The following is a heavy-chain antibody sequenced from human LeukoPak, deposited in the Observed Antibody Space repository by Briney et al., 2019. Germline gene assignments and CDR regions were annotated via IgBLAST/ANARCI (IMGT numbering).Heavy chain of an antibody. CDR1: GFTFSNYW. J-gene: IGHJ4*02. CDR2: MKQDGSET. D-gene: IGHD3-10*01. Sequence: GGSLRLSCAASGFTFSNYWMSWVRQAPGKGLEWVANMKQDGSETYYVDSVKGRFTISRDNAKNSLYLQMNSLRVEDTAIYYCARDAVVNYYGSGSPYDYWGQGMLVIVSS. CDR3: ARDAVVNYYGSGSPYDY. V-gene: IGHV3-7*01.